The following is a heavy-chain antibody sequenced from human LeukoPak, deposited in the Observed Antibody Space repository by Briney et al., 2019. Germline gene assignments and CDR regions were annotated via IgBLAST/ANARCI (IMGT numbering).Heavy chain of an antibody. Sequence: GASVKISCKASGYTFTSYYMHWVRQAPGQGLEWMGIINSSGGRTSYAQKFQGRVTMTRDTSTSTVYMELSSLRSEDTAVYYCARENTYGYSYGMDVWGQGTTVTVFS. CDR1: GYTFTSYY. J-gene: IGHJ6*02. CDR2: INSSGGRT. V-gene: IGHV1-46*01. D-gene: IGHD5-18*01. CDR3: ARENTYGYSYGMDV.